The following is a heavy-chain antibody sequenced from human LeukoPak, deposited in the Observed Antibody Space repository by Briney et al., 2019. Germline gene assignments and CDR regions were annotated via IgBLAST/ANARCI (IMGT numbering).Heavy chain of an antibody. D-gene: IGHD6-13*01. J-gene: IGHJ4*02. CDR3: AKVTTPFSSSWYSY. CDR2: ISGSGDST. Sequence: GGSLRLSCAASGFAFSNYAMSWVRQALGKGLEWVSAISGSGDSTYYADSVEGRFTISRDNSKNTLYLQMNSLRAEDTAVYYCAKVTTPFSSSWYSYWGQGTLVTVSS. CDR1: GFAFSNYA. V-gene: IGHV3-23*01.